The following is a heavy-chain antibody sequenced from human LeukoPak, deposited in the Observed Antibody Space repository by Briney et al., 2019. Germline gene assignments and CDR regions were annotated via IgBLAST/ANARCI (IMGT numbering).Heavy chain of an antibody. J-gene: IGHJ3*02. V-gene: IGHV1-2*06. CDR3: AVAGYSSSWALAAFDI. CDR2: INPNSGGT. Sequence: ASVKVSRKASGYTFTGYYMHWVRQAPGQGLEWMGRINPNSGGTNYAQKFQGRVTMTRDTSISTAYMELSRLRSDDTAVYYCAVAGYSSSWALAAFDIWGQGTMVTVSS. D-gene: IGHD6-13*01. CDR1: GYTFTGYY.